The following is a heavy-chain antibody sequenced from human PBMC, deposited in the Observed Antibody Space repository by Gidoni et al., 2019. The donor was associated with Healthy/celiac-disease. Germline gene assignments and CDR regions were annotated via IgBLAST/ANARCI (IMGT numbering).Heavy chain of an antibody. V-gene: IGHV5-51*01. D-gene: IGHD1-26*01. J-gene: IGHJ3*02. CDR3: ARHVYSGSYPPSDAFDI. CDR2: IYPGDSDT. Sequence: EVQLVQSGAEVKKPGESLKISCKGSGYSFTSYWIGWVRQMPGKGLEWMGIIYPGDSDTRYSPSFQGQVTISADNSISTAYLQWSSLKASDTAMYYCARHVYSGSYPPSDAFDIWGQGTMVTVSS. CDR1: GYSFTSYW.